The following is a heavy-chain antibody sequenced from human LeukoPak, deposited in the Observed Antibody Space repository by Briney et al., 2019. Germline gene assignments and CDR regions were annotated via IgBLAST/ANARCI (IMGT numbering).Heavy chain of an antibody. CDR3: AKGSLRGVISHLDY. CDR1: GFTFSSYG. D-gene: IGHD3-10*01. J-gene: IGHJ4*02. CDR2: ISYDGSNK. V-gene: IGHV3-30*18. Sequence: GGSLRLSCAASGFTFSSYGMHWVRQAPGKGLEWVAVISYDGSNKYYADSVKGRFTISGDNSKNTLYLQMNSLRAEDTAVYYCAKGSLRGVISHLDYWGQGTLVTVSS.